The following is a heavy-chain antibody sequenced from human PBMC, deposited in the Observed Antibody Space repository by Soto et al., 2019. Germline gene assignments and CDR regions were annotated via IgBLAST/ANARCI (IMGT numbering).Heavy chain of an antibody. V-gene: IGHV4-34*01. CDR2: INHSGST. J-gene: IGHJ4*02. CDR1: CGSFSGYY. CDR3: ARDKMTGLFDY. Sequence: QVQLQQWGAGLLKPSETLSLTCAVYCGSFSGYYWTWIRQPPGTGLEWIGEINHSGSTNYNPSLKSRVTISVDTSKNQFSLKLTSVTAADTGVYYCARDKMTGLFDYWGQGTLVTVSS. D-gene: IGHD3-9*01.